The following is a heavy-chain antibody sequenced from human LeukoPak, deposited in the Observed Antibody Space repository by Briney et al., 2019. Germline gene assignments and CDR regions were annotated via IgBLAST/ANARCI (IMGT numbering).Heavy chain of an antibody. CDR3: STGPRSLIY. Sequence: GGSLRLSCVASGLSFSDSYMTWIRQTPGMGLESLAYISGSGHDIYYADSVKGRFTISRDNAKNSLYLQMNSLRPEDTALYYCSTGPRSLIYWGHGTLVTVSS. CDR2: ISGSGHDI. V-gene: IGHV3-11*01. J-gene: IGHJ4*01. CDR1: GLSFSDSY.